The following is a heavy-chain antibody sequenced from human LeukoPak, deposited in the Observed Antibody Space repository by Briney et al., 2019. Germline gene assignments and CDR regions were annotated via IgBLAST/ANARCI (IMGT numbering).Heavy chain of an antibody. Sequence: ASVKVSCKASGYSFTSYYMNWVRQAPGQGLEWMGRINPSDGSTKYAQKFQGRVTTTSDTSTSTVYMELGSLRSEDTAVYYCARDREGYNLYYFDYWGQGTLVTVSS. CDR3: ARDREGYNLYYFDY. CDR2: INPSDGST. V-gene: IGHV1-46*01. D-gene: IGHD5-24*01. CDR1: GYSFTSYY. J-gene: IGHJ4*02.